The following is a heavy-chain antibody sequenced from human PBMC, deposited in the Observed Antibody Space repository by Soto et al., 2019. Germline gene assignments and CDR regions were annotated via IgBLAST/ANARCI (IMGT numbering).Heavy chain of an antibody. CDR1: GGSISSYY. Sequence: SETLSLTCTVSGGSISSYYWSWIRQPPGKGLEWIGYIYYSGSTNYNPSLKSRVTISVDTSKNQFSLKLSSVTAADTAVYYCARLSHYYYGSGSYSDWFDPWGQGTLVTVSS. V-gene: IGHV4-59*08. CDR3: ARLSHYYYGSGSYSDWFDP. CDR2: IYYSGST. J-gene: IGHJ5*02. D-gene: IGHD3-10*01.